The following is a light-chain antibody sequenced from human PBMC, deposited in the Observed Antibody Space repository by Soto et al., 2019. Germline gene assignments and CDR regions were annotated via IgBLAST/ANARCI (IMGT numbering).Light chain of an antibody. V-gene: IGLV2-14*03. Sequence: QSVLTQPASVSGSPGQSITVSCTGTSSDVGAYTYVSWYQHHPGKAPKLVIYDVTHRPSGVSSRFSGSKSGNTASLTISGLQAEDEADYYCSSYTTSSTLVFGGGTKLTVL. CDR2: DVT. J-gene: IGLJ2*01. CDR1: SSDVGAYTY. CDR3: SSYTTSSTLV.